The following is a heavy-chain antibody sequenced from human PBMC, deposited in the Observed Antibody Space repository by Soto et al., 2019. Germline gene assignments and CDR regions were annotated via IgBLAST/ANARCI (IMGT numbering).Heavy chain of an antibody. CDR1: GGSISSGGYY. CDR2: IYYSGST. Sequence: SETLSLTCTVSGGSISSGGYYWSWIRQHPGKGLEWIGYIYYSGSTYYNPSLKSRVTISVDTSKNQFSLKLSSVTAADTAVYYCAREYSSGWYIIDYWGQGTLVTVS. J-gene: IGHJ4*02. D-gene: IGHD6-19*01. V-gene: IGHV4-31*03. CDR3: AREYSSGWYIIDY.